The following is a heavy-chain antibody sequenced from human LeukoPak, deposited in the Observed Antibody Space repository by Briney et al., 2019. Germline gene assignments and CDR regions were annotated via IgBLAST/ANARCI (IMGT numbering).Heavy chain of an antibody. CDR2: INPSGGST. CDR3: ARSSHIVVVTAILGEYFQH. D-gene: IGHD2-21*02. J-gene: IGHJ1*01. V-gene: IGHV1-46*01. Sequence: GASVKVSCKASGYTFTSYYMHWVRQAPGQGLEWMGIINPSGGSTSYAQKFQGRVTMTRDTSTSTVYTELNSLRSEDTAVYYCARSSHIVVVTAILGEYFQHWGQGTLVTVSS. CDR1: GYTFTSYY.